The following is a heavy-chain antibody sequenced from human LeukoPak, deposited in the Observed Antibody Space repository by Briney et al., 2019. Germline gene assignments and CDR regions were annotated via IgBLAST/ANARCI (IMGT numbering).Heavy chain of an antibody. CDR2: IYYSGST. CDR1: GDSIRRYF. V-gene: IGHV4-59*01. Sequence: SETLSLTCSVSGDSIRRYFWSWIRLSPGKGLEWIGYIYYSGSTNYNPSLKSRVTISVDTSKNQFSLKLSSVTAADTAVYYCARDAQYYYDSSGYYSSPYGMDVWGQGTTVTVSS. J-gene: IGHJ6*02. D-gene: IGHD3-22*01. CDR3: ARDAQYYYDSSGYYSSPYGMDV.